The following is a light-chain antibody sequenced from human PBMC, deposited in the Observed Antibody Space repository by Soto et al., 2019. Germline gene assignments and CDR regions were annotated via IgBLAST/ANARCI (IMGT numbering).Light chain of an antibody. J-gene: IGKJ1*01. CDR1: QSITSRY. V-gene: IGKV3-20*01. CDR3: QQHDSSPIT. CDR2: GAS. Sequence: EIVLTQSPGTLSLSPGQRATLSCRASQSITSRYLVWYQQKPGQAPRLLICGASSRATGIPDRFSGSGSGTDFTLTISRLEPEDFAVYYCQQHDSSPITFGQGTKVDIK.